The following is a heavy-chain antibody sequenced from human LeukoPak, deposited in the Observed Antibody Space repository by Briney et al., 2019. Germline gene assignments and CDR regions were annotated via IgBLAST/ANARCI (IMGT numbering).Heavy chain of an antibody. Sequence: PGGSLRLSCTASGFTFGDYAMSWVRQAPGKGLEWVGFIRSKAYGGTTEYAASVKGRFTISRDDSKSIAYLQMNSLKTEDTAVYYCTRAARGGPKAFYFEYWGQGTLVTVSS. V-gene: IGHV3-49*04. CDR3: TRAARGGPKAFYFEY. CDR2: IRSKAYGGTT. J-gene: IGHJ4*02. CDR1: GFTFGDYA.